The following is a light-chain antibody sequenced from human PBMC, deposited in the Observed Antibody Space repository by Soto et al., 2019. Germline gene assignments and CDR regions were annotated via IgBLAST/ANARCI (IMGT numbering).Light chain of an antibody. J-gene: IGLJ3*02. CDR1: FSHIGRNT. CDR3: AVWDDSLSGWV. Sequence: QSALTQPPSVSGTPGQRVTISCSGSFSHIGRNTVNWYQQVPGTAPKLLIDSNTRRPSGVPDRFSGSKSGTSASLVISGLQSEDESDYYCAVWDDSLSGWVFGGGTKLTVL. V-gene: IGLV1-44*01. CDR2: SNT.